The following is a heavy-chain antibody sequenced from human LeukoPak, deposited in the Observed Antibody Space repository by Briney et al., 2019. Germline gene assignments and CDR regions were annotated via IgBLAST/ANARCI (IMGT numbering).Heavy chain of an antibody. J-gene: IGHJ3*02. CDR3: AKDRIVGTIGRTFDI. V-gene: IGHV3-23*01. CDR2: ISGSGGST. CDR1: GFTFSSYA. D-gene: IGHD1-26*01. Sequence: GGSLRLXCAASGFTFSSYAMSWVRQPPGKGLEWVSAISGSGGSTYYADSVKGRFTISRDNSTNTLYLQMTSLRVEDPAVIYCAKDRIVGTIGRTFDIWGQRTMGTVSS.